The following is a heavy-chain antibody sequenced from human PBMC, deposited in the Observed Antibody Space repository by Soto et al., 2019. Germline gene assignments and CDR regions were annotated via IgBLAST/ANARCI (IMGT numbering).Heavy chain of an antibody. CDR3: VRDDRWAFDF. CDR1: GFTFSNYA. D-gene: IGHD3-22*01. V-gene: IGHV3-48*02. J-gene: IGHJ3*01. Sequence: EVHLVESGGGLVQPGGSLRVSCAASGFTFSNYAMNWARQAPGKGLEWVSYISIGSGSIFYADSVKGRFTISRDDAKNSLYLQMNTLRDEDTAVYYCVRDDRWAFDFWGQGTMVTVSS. CDR2: ISIGSGSI.